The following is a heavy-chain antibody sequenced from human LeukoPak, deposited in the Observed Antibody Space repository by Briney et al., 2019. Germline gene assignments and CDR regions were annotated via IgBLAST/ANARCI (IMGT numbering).Heavy chain of an antibody. CDR1: GYTFTSYY. D-gene: IGHD3-3*01. CDR2: INPSGGSA. V-gene: IGHV1-46*01. CDR3: ARDKGVTIFGAPDV. J-gene: IGHJ6*02. Sequence: ASVKVSCKASGYTFTSYYMHWVRQAPGQGLEWMGIINPSGGSANYTQKFQGRVTMTRDTSTSTVYMELSGLRSEDTAVYYCARDKGVTIFGAPDVWGQGTTVTVSS.